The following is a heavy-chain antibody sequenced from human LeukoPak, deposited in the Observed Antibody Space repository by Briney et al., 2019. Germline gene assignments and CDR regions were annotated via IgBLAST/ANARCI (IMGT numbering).Heavy chain of an antibody. CDR2: IYYSGST. V-gene: IGHV4-59*08. D-gene: IGHD6-13*01. CDR3: ARHAIAAAEGY. CDR1: GGSISSYY. Sequence: PSETLSLTCTVSGGSISSYYWSWLRQPPGKGLEWIGYIYYSGSTNYNPSLKSRVTISVDTSKNQFSLKLSSVTAADTAVYYCARHAIAAAEGYWGQGTLVTVSS. J-gene: IGHJ4*02.